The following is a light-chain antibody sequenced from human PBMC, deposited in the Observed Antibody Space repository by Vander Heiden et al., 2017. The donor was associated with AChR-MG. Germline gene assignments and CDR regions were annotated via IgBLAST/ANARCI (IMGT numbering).Light chain of an antibody. J-gene: IGLJ2*01. CDR2: QDN. V-gene: IGLV3-1*01. Sequence: SYELTQTPPVSVSPGQTASITCFGDKLGNKYVCWYQQKPGQSPVLVIYQDNKRPSGIPERFSASNSGNTATLTISGTQAMDEADYYCQAWDTSTVVFGGGTRLTVL. CDR3: QAWDTSTVV. CDR1: KLGNKY.